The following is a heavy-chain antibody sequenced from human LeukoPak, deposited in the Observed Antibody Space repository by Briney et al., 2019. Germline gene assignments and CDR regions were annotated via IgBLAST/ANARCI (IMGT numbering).Heavy chain of an antibody. CDR2: IIPIFGTA. CDR1: GGTFSSYA. Sequence: SVKVSCKASGGTFSSYAISWVRQAPGQGLEWMGGIIPIFGTANYAQKFQGRVTITADESTSTAYMELSSLRSEDTAVYYCASKGPGRSQTTVASYYYYGMDVWGQGTTVTVSS. J-gene: IGHJ6*02. CDR3: ASKGPGRSQTTVASYYYYGMDV. D-gene: IGHD4-11*01. V-gene: IGHV1-69*13.